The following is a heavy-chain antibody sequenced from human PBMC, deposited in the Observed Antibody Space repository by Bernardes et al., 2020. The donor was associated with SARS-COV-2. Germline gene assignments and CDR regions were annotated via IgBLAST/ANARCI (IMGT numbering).Heavy chain of an antibody. V-gene: IGHV2-5*08. J-gene: IGHJ4*02. D-gene: IGHD4-4*01. CDR2: IYWDDDK. Sequence: LRLSCTASGFTFSSSAMHWIRQPPGKALEWLALIYWDDDKRYSPSLKSRLTITKDTSKNQVVLTMTNMDPVDTATYYCAHFLTVTYYFDYWGQGTLVTVSS. CDR1: GFTFSSSA. CDR3: AHFLTVTYYFDY.